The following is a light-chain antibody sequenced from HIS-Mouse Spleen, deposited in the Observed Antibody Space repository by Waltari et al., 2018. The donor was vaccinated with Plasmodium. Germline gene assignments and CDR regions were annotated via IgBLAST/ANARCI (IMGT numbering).Light chain of an antibody. V-gene: IGLV3-10*01. J-gene: IGLJ3*02. CDR2: EDS. CDR1: ALPKKT. Sequence: SYELTQPPSVSVSPGQTARTPCSGDALPKKTAYWYQQKSGQAPVLGIYEDSKRPSGIPERFSGSSSGTMATLTISGAQVEDEADYYCYSTDSSGNHRVFGGGTKLTVL. CDR3: YSTDSSGNHRV.